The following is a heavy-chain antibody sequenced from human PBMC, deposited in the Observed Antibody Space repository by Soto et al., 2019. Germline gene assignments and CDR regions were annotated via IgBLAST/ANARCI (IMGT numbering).Heavy chain of an antibody. CDR2: IYYSGST. CDR3: ARLEYPGGFFDY. CDR1: GGSISSYY. Sequence: SETLSLTCTVSGGSISSYYWSWIRQPPGKGLEWIGYIYYSGSTNYNPSLKSRVTISVDTSKNQFSLKLSSVTAVDTAVYYCARLEYPGGFFDYWGQGTLVTVSS. V-gene: IGHV4-59*01. J-gene: IGHJ4*02. D-gene: IGHD2-2*01.